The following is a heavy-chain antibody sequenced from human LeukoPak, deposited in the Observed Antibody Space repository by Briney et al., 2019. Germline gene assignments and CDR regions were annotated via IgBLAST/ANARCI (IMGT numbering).Heavy chain of an antibody. D-gene: IGHD1-26*01. CDR2: ISYDGSNK. J-gene: IGHJ3*02. V-gene: IGHV3-30-3*01. CDR3: ARGGGSGSYGAFDI. Sequence: GGSLRLSCAASGFTFSSYAMHWVRQAPGKGLEWVAVISYDGSNKCYADSVKGRFTISRDNSKNTLYLQMNSLRAEDTAVYYCARGGGSGSYGAFDIWGQGTMVTVSS. CDR1: GFTFSSYA.